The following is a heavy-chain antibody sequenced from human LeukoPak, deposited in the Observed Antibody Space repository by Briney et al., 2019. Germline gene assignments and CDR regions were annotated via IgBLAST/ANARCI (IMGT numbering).Heavy chain of an antibody. CDR2: ISYDGSNK. CDR3: AREEVAAAGTYYGMDV. V-gene: IGHV3-30*04. CDR1: GFTFSSYA. Sequence: PGRSLRLSCAASGFTFSSYAMHWVRQAPGKGLEWVAVISYDGSNKYYADSVKGRFTISGDNSKNTLYLQMNSLRAEDTAVYYCAREEVAAAGTYYGMDVWGQGTTVTVSS. J-gene: IGHJ6*02. D-gene: IGHD6-13*01.